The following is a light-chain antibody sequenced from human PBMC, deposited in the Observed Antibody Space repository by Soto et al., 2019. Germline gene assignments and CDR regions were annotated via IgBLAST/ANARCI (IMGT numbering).Light chain of an antibody. V-gene: IGKV1-5*01. J-gene: IGKJ1*01. Sequence: DIQMTQSPSSLSASVGDRVTITCRASQSINNWLAWYQQKPGKAPKLLIYDVSSLESGVPSRFSGSGSGTDFTLTISCLQSEDFATYYCQQYYSFPWTFGQGTKVDIK. CDR3: QQYYSFPWT. CDR2: DVS. CDR1: QSINNW.